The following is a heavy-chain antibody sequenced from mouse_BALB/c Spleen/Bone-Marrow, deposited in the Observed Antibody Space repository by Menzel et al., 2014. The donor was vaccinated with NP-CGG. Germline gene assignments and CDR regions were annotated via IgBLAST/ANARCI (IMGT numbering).Heavy chain of an antibody. CDR1: GYAFSSYW. J-gene: IGHJ4*01. CDR2: IYPGDGDT. D-gene: IGHD2-3*01. V-gene: IGHV1-80*01. Sequence: VQLQQSGAELVRPGSSVKISCKASGYAFSSYWMNWVKQRPGQGLEWIGQIYPGDGDTNYNGKFKGKATLTADKSSSTAYMQLGSLTSEDSAVYFCARLDGYYPYYAMDYWGQGTSVTVSS. CDR3: ARLDGYYPYYAMDY.